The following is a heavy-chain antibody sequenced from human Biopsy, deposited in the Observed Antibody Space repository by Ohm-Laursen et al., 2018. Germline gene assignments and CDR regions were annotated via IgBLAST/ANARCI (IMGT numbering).Heavy chain of an antibody. CDR1: GYSISSDYR. D-gene: IGHD6-19*01. V-gene: IGHV4-38-2*01. CDR3: ARVGSGWAPFDK. CDR2: IFKDGNT. J-gene: IGHJ4*02. Sequence: PSQTLSLTCAVSGYSISSDYRWGWIRQAPGETLEWLGNIFKDGNTHYNPSLRSRLIISIDTSKNQFSLMMTSVSGADTAVYFCARVGSGWAPFDKWGPGTLVTVSS.